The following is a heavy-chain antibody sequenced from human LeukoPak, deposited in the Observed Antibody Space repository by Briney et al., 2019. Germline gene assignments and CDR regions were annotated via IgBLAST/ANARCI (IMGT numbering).Heavy chain of an antibody. CDR2: ISAYNGDT. D-gene: IGHD1-1*01. J-gene: IGHJ5*02. Sequence: ASVKVSCKTSGYTFTHYGISWVRQAPGQGLEWVGWISAYNGDTKYAQNFQDKVTMTTDTSTSTAYMELRSLTSDDTAVYYCARAPTKTERFDPWGQGTLVTVSS. CDR3: ARAPTKTERFDP. CDR1: GYTFTHYG. V-gene: IGHV1-18*01.